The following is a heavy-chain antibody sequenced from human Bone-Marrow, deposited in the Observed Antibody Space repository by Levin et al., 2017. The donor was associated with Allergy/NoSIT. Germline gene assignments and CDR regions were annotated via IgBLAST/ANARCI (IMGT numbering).Heavy chain of an antibody. CDR1: GFTFSNPW. J-gene: IGHJ4*02. Sequence: GESLKISCATSGFTFSNPWMNWIRQAPGKGLEWVAHIKSKTDGETKDYAAAVKGRFSVSRDDSKNTLYLQMNSLKTEDTAVYYCTTLLRPRDYWGQGTLVTVSS. CDR3: TTLLRPRDY. D-gene: IGHD1-26*01. CDR2: IKSKTDGETK. V-gene: IGHV3-15*01.